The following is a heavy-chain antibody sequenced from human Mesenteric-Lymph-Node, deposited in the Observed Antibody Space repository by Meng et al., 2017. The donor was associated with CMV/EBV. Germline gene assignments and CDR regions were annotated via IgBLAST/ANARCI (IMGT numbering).Heavy chain of an antibody. CDR1: YSFINYY. CDR3: ARVAVYSDSSGYYYGFDS. V-gene: IGHV1-46*01. CDR2: INPGGGSM. Sequence: YSFINYYMQWVRQAPGQGLEWVGIINPGGGSMTYAQTFQGRVTMTSDTSTSTVYMDLSSLRSEDTAVYYCARVAVYSDSSGYYYGFDSWGQGTLVTVSS. J-gene: IGHJ4*02. D-gene: IGHD3-22*01.